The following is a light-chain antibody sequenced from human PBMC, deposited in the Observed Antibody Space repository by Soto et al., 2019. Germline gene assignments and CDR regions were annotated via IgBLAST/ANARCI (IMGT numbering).Light chain of an antibody. CDR1: QSLSSY. J-gene: IGKJ4*01. V-gene: IGKV3-11*01. CDR3: QQRNNLLT. CDR2: EAS. Sequence: EIVLTQSPATLSLSPGERANLSCRASQSLSSYLSCYQQKPGQAPRLLIYEASNRATGIPARFSGSGSGTDFSLIISGIEPAVWAIYYCQQRNNLLTFRGRAKVEIK.